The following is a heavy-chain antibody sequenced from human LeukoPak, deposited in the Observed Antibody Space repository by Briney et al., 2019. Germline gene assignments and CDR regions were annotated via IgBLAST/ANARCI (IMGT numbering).Heavy chain of an antibody. Sequence: PGGSLRLSCGASGFTFSNHWMSWVRQAPGKGLEWVANIKKDGSEKYYVDSVKGRFTISRDNAKNSLYLQMNSLRAEDSAVYYCARLGQGIQLWLPSAFDIWGQGTMVTVSS. J-gene: IGHJ3*02. CDR1: GFTFSNHW. CDR3: ARLGQGIQLWLPSAFDI. V-gene: IGHV3-7*02. D-gene: IGHD5-18*01. CDR2: IKKDGSEK.